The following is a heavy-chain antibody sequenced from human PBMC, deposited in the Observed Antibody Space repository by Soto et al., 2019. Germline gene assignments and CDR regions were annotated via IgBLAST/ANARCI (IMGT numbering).Heavy chain of an antibody. Sequence: PGGSLRLSCAASGFTFSSYSMNWVRQAPGKGLEWVSYISSSSSTIYYADSVKGRFTISRDNAKNSLYLQMNSLRAEDTAVYYCARDRVWLFQVYYYMDVWGKGTTVTVSS. J-gene: IGHJ6*03. V-gene: IGHV3-48*01. CDR2: ISSSSSTI. CDR3: ARDRVWLFQVYYYMDV. D-gene: IGHD3-22*01. CDR1: GFTFSSYS.